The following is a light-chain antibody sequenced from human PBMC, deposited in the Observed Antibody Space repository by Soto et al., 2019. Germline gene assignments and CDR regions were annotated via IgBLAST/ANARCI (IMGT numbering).Light chain of an antibody. CDR3: QQYDDWPLT. V-gene: IGKV3-15*01. Sequence: EKVMTQSPATLSVSPGERATLSCRASENIKNRLAWYQQKPGQGPRLLIYDAFTRATDIPARFSGSASGTECTLTISSLQSEDSAFYYCQQYDDWPLTLGGGTKVEIK. J-gene: IGKJ4*01. CDR2: DAF. CDR1: ENIKNR.